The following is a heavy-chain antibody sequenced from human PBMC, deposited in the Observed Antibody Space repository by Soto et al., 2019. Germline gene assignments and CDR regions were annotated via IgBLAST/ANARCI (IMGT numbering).Heavy chain of an antibody. CDR3: ARATRPMIVVVISLNTPPYYFDY. CDR1: GGSISSSSYY. Sequence: PSETLSLTCTVSGGSISSSSYYWGWIRQPPGKGLEWIGSIYYSGSTYYNPSLKSRVTISVDTSKNQFSLKLSSVTAADTAVYYCARATRPMIVVVISLNTPPYYFDYWGQGTLVNVSS. V-gene: IGHV4-39*01. CDR2: IYYSGST. J-gene: IGHJ4*02. D-gene: IGHD3-22*01.